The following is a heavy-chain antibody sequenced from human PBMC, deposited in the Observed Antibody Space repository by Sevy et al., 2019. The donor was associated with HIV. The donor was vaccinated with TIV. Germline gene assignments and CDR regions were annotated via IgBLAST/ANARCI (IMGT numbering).Heavy chain of an antibody. Sequence: GGSLRLSCAASGFTFSSYAMSWVRQAPGKGLEWVSAISGSGGSTYYADSVKGRFTISRDNSKNTLYLQMNRLRAEDTAVYYCAKEGGGYIVVVPAAYDYWGQGTLVTVSS. CDR3: AKEGGGYIVVVPAAYDY. CDR1: GFTFSSYA. D-gene: IGHD2-2*01. J-gene: IGHJ4*02. CDR2: ISGSGGST. V-gene: IGHV3-23*01.